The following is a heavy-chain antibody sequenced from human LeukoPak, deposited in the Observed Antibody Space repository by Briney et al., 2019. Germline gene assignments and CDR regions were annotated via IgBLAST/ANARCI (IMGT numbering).Heavy chain of an antibody. Sequence: ASVKVSCKASGYTLSGYYIHWVRQAPGQGLEWMGWIYCKDGATKYAEKFEGRVTMTRDTSIDTVYMELSGLTSDDTAVFYCARDGVSVMPEFDFWGQGTLVTVSS. V-gene: IGHV1-2*02. CDR2: IYCKDGAT. D-gene: IGHD5/OR15-5a*01. J-gene: IGHJ4*02. CDR1: GYTLSGYY. CDR3: ARDGVSVMPEFDF.